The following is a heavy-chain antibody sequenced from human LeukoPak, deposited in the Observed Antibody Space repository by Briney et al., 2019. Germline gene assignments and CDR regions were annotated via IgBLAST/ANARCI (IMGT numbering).Heavy chain of an antibody. J-gene: IGHJ3*01. Sequence: SETLSLTCAVSGGSISSSNWWCWVRQPPGKGLEWIGEIYHSGSTNYNPSLKSRVTISVDKSKNQFSLKLSSVTAADTAVYYCARITIFGVVTDDAFDVWGQGTMVTVSS. CDR1: GGSISSSNW. D-gene: IGHD3-3*01. V-gene: IGHV4-4*02. CDR3: ARITIFGVVTDDAFDV. CDR2: IYHSGST.